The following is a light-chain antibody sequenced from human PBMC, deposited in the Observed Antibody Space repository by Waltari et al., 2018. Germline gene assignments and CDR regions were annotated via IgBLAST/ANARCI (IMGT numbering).Light chain of an antibody. CDR2: DAS. Sequence: AVQMTQSPSSLSASVGDRVTITCRTSQNIGIDLGWYQQKPGKAPKLLIFDASNLQSGVPSRFSGRRSGTDFTLTISSLQPEDCGTFYCQQGNSFPYTFGQGTKLEI. J-gene: IGKJ2*01. CDR1: QNIGID. V-gene: IGKV1-6*01. CDR3: QQGNSFPYT.